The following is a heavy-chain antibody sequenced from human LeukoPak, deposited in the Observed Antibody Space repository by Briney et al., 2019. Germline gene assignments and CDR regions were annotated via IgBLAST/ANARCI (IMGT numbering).Heavy chain of an antibody. D-gene: IGHD3-16*02. CDR1: GFTFSYYS. CDR2: ISSSGSTK. V-gene: IGHV3-48*04. Sequence: GGSLRLSCAAPGFTFSYYSMNWVRQAPGKGLEWVSYISSSGSTKYYADSVKGRFTISRDNAKNSLYLQMISLRAEDTALYYCARVEGFIDYWGQGTLVTVSS. J-gene: IGHJ4*02. CDR3: ARVEGFIDY.